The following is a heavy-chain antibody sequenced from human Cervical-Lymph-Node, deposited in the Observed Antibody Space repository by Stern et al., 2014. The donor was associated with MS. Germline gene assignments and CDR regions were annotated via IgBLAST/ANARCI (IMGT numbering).Heavy chain of an antibody. CDR2: INAGIGNT. D-gene: IGHD1-26*01. Sequence: QVQLGQSGAAVTKPGASVKVSCKASGFTFSRHTIHWVRQAPGQRLEWMGWINAGIGNTEYSQKFQGRVYITRDTSARTAYMERSSLRSEDTAVYYCARAEAGSTTYYGMDVWGQGTTVTVSS. V-gene: IGHV1-3*01. J-gene: IGHJ6*02. CDR3: ARAEAGSTTYYGMDV. CDR1: GFTFSRHT.